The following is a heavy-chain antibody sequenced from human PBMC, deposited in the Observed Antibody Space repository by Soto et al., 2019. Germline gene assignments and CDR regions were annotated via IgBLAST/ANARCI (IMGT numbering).Heavy chain of an antibody. CDR1: GFTFSSYW. V-gene: IGHV3-74*01. CDR3: AIRASYYDSSGYFDY. J-gene: IGHJ4*02. D-gene: IGHD3-22*01. CDR2: INSDGSST. Sequence: EVQLVESGGGLVQPGGSLRLSCAAAGFTFSSYWMHWVRQAPGKGLVWVSRINSDGSSTSYADSVKGRFTISRDNAKNTLYLEMNSLRAEDTAVYYCAIRASYYDSSGYFDYWGQGTLVTVSS.